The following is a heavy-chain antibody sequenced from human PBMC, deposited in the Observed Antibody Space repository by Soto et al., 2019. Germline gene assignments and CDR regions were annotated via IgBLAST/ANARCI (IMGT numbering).Heavy chain of an antibody. Sequence: GGSLRLSCAAAGFIFSSYGMYWIRHAPGKGLEWVAGISHDGSNKYYGDSVKGRCTISRDNSKNTLFLQIDSLRAEDTAVYYCAKLMGGVKTIGGTGNWLDHWGQGTLVTVSS. J-gene: IGHJ5*02. CDR3: AKLMGGVKTIGGTGNWLDH. CDR2: ISHDGSNK. D-gene: IGHD1-7*01. V-gene: IGHV3-30*18. CDR1: GFIFSSYG.